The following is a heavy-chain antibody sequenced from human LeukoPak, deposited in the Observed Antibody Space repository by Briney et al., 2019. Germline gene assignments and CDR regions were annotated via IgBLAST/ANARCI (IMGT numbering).Heavy chain of an antibody. CDR1: GGSVSPFF. V-gene: IGHV4-59*08. CDR3: ARHRGGSNARDAFDI. D-gene: IGHD4/OR15-4a*01. CDR2: VFYSGST. Sequence: PSETLSLTCTVSGGSVSPFFWSWIRQSPGKDLEWMGYVFYSGSTTYNPSLKSRLTLSVDTSKNQFSLTLTSVTAADTALYFCARHRGGSNARDAFDIWGRGTLITVSS. J-gene: IGHJ3*02.